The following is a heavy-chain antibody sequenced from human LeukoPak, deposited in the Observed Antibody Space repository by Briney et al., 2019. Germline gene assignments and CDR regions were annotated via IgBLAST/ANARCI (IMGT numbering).Heavy chain of an antibody. CDR1: GGSFSGYY. V-gene: IGHV4-34*01. Sequence: SETLSLTCAVYGGSFSGYYWSWIRQPPGKGLEWIGEINHSGSTNYNPSLKSRVTISVDTSKNQFSLKLSSVTAADTAVYYCAREYSSGWYGDWGPGTLVTVSS. CDR2: INHSGST. J-gene: IGHJ4*02. D-gene: IGHD6-19*01. CDR3: AREYSSGWYGD.